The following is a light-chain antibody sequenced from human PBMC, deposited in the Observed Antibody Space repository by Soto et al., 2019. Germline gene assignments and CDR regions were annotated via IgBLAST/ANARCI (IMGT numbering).Light chain of an antibody. CDR2: AAS. J-gene: IGKJ1*01. CDR1: QSVRSSY. V-gene: IGKV3-20*01. CDR3: QQYGSSGT. Sequence: EIVLTKSPGTLSLSPGHRATLSCRASQSVRSSYLAWYQQKPGQAPRLLIYAASSRAPGIPDRFRGSGSGTYFPLTISSLDPEDVTVYYCQQYGSSGTFGQGTKVDIK.